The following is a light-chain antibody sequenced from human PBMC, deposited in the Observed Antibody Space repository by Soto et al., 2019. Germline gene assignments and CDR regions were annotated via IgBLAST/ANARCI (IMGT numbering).Light chain of an antibody. CDR1: QSVSSSY. J-gene: IGKJ1*01. Sequence: EIVMTQSPATLSVSPGERATLSCRASQSVSSSYLAWYQQKPGQAPRLLIYGASSRATGIPDRFSGSGSGTDFTLTISRLEPEDFAVYYCRQYGSSSWTFGQGTKV. CDR2: GAS. V-gene: IGKV3-20*01. CDR3: RQYGSSSWT.